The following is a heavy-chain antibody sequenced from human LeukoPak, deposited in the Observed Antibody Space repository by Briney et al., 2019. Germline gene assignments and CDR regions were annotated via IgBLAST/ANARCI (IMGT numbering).Heavy chain of an antibody. Sequence: GESLKISCKGSGYSFTSYWIGWVLQMPGKGLEWMVIIYPGDSDTRYSPSFQGQVTISADKSISTAYLQWSSLKASDTAMYYCARQPDSSSWFQTVEYYFDYWGQGTLVTVSS. CDR2: IYPGDSDT. J-gene: IGHJ4*02. CDR3: ARQPDSSSWFQTVEYYFDY. V-gene: IGHV5-51*01. CDR1: GYSFTSYW. D-gene: IGHD6-13*01.